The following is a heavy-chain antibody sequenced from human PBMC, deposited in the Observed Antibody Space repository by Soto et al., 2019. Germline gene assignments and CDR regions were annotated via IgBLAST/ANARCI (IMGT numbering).Heavy chain of an antibody. Sequence: EVQLLDSGGGLVQPGGSLRLSCAASGFTFSGYALTWVRQAPGKGLEWVSAISGGGDATFYADSVKGRFTISRDNSKTSLYLQINTLRAEDTAVYYCARKVSGSTGRPDLWYFDLWGRGTLVTVSS. V-gene: IGHV3-23*01. J-gene: IGHJ2*01. CDR2: ISGGGDAT. CDR3: ARKVSGSTGRPDLWYFDL. D-gene: IGHD3-10*01. CDR1: GFTFSGYA.